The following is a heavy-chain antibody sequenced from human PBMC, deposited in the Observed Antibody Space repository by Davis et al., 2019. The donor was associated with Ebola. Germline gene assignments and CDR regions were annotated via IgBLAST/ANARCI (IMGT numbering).Heavy chain of an antibody. J-gene: IGHJ6*04. Sequence: SETLSLTCAVSGGSISSGGYSWSWIRQPPGKGLEWIGHIYYSGSTYYNPSLKSRVTISVDTYKNQFSLKLSSVTAADTAVYYCAKSGLSFGVVKYHYGMDVWGKGTTVTVSS. CDR2: IYYSGST. CDR3: AKSGLSFGVVKYHYGMDV. V-gene: IGHV4-30-4*07. CDR1: GGSISSGGYS. D-gene: IGHD3-3*01.